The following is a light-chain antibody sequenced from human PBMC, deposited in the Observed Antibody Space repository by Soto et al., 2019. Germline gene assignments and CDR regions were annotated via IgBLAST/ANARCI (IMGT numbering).Light chain of an antibody. CDR2: RNN. Sequence: QSVLTQSPSASGTPGQRVTISCSGSSSNIGSNYVYWYQRLPGTAPKLLIYRNNQRPSGVPDRFSGSKSGTSASLAISGLRSEDEADYFCAAWDDSLSGWVFGGGTQLTVL. CDR3: AAWDDSLSGWV. V-gene: IGLV1-47*01. J-gene: IGLJ3*02. CDR1: SSNIGSNY.